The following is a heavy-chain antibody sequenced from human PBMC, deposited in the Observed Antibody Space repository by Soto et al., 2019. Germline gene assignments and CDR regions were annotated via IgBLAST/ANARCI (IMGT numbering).Heavy chain of an antibody. Sequence: SETLSLTCSVPGAALNSGNYYWSWIRQVPGKGLEWIGHIYVTGAVDYNPSLRDRITISQDTSERQFSLNLRLVTAADTAVYYCARLRIATNNYKWFDPWGQDTLVTVSS. CDR3: ARLRIATNNYKWFDP. V-gene: IGHV4-31*03. J-gene: IGHJ5*02. CDR1: GAALNSGNYY. D-gene: IGHD2-21*01. CDR2: IYVTGAV.